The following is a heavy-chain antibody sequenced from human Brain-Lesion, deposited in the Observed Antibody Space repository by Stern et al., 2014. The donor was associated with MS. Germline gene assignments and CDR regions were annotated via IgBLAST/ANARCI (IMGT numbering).Heavy chain of an antibody. D-gene: IGHD2-15*01. CDR1: GGSVSSTSYA. J-gene: IGHJ5*02. Sequence: LVESGPGLVKPSETLSLTCTVAGGSVSSTSYAWAWIRQPPGKGLEWIGTIYYSGNTYYSPSLKSRLTISLDTSKNHFSLQRRSVTAADTAVYYCAGEEDIRYCSGGSCTGNWFDPWGQGTLVTVSS. CDR2: IYYSGNT. V-gene: IGHV4-39*02. CDR3: AGEEDIRYCSGGSCTGNWFDP.